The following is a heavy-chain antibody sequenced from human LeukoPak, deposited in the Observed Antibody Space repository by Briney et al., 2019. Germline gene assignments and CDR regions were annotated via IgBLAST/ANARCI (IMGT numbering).Heavy chain of an antibody. D-gene: IGHD3-3*01. CDR2: IRYDGSNK. CDR3: AKEVAIFGVVTKPFDY. J-gene: IGHJ4*02. Sequence: PGGSLRLSCAASGFTFSSYGMHWVRQAPGKGLEWVAFIRYDGSNKYYADSVKGRFTISRDNSKNTLYLQMNSLRAEDKAVYYCAKEVAIFGVVTKPFDYWGQGTLVTVSS. V-gene: IGHV3-30*02. CDR1: GFTFSSYG.